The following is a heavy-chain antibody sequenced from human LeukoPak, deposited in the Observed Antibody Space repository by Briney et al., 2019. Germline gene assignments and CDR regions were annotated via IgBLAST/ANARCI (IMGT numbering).Heavy chain of an antibody. D-gene: IGHD5-24*01. CDR3: ARDYTIKAPYFDY. Sequence: SVKGSCKASGGSFSSSTINWVRQAPGQGLEWMGEIVPKYYTTNYAQKFQGRVTISADSSTSTAYMELSSLTSEDTAVYYCARDYTIKAPYFDYWGQGTLVTVSS. CDR2: IVPKYYTT. V-gene: IGHV1-69*13. CDR1: GGSFSSST. J-gene: IGHJ4*02.